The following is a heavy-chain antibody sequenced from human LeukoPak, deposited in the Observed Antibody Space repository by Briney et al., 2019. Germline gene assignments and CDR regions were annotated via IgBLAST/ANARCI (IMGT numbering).Heavy chain of an antibody. Sequence: GGSLRLSCAASGFTFDDYAMHWVRQAPGKGLEWVSGTSWNSGSIGYADSVKGRFTISRDNAKNSLYLQMNSLRAEDTALYYCAKGGYYDILTGYYQFDYWGQGTLVAVSS. V-gene: IGHV3-9*01. J-gene: IGHJ4*02. D-gene: IGHD3-9*01. CDR1: GFTFDDYA. CDR2: TSWNSGSI. CDR3: AKGGYYDILTGYYQFDY.